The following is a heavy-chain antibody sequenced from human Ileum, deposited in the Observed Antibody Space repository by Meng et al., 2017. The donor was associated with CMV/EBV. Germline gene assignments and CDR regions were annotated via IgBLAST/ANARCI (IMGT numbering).Heavy chain of an antibody. CDR1: GYTFIAHG. D-gene: IGHD6-19*01. CDR3: ARGRTVAGTGPLGLMDY. Sequence: QVYLWQAGPKVKTPGASVTVSCKSSGYTFIAHGIVWVRQAPGQGLEWMGWISPYNGNTDSAQKVQGRVTMTTDTSTSTAYMELRSLRSDDTAVYYCARGRTVAGTGPLGLMDYWGQGTLVTVSS. V-gene: IGHV1-18*01. J-gene: IGHJ4*02. CDR2: ISPYNGNT.